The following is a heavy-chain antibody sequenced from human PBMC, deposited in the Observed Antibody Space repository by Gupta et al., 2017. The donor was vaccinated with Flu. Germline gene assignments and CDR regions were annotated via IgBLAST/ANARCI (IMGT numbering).Heavy chain of an antibody. V-gene: IGHV1-18*01. D-gene: IGHD1-1*01. Sequence: QLVQSGPEVKKPGASVKVSCKASGYIFGNYGMNWVRQAPGQGLEWVGWISAYGDKTNDAQKVWGRVTMTKDTSTNTAYLGLRRLRYDDTAIYYCAGENSPSVWYDLDYWGQGTRVIVSS. CDR1: GYIFGNYG. CDR2: ISAYGDKT. J-gene: IGHJ4*02. CDR3: AGENSPSVWYDLDY.